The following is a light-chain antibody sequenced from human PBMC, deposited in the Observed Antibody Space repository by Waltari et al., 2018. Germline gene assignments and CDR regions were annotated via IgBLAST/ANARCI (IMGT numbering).Light chain of an antibody. CDR3: QQRRNWPLT. J-gene: IGKJ4*01. Sequence: DIVLTQSPAPLSLSPGERATLSCRASQSLSNYLAWYQQKPGQAPRLLIYDTSNRATGIPARFSGSGFGTDFTLTISSLEPEDFAVYYCQQRRNWPLTFGGGTKVEIK. V-gene: IGKV3-11*01. CDR2: DTS. CDR1: QSLSNY.